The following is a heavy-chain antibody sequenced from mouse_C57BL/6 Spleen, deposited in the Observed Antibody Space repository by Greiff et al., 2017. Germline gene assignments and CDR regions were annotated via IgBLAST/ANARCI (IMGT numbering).Heavy chain of an antibody. CDR1: GFSLSTFGMG. Sequence: QVTLKESGPGILQPSQTLSLTCSFSGFSLSTFGMGVGWIRQPSGKGLEWLAHIWWDDDKYYNPALKSRLTISKDTSKNQVFLKIANVDTADTATYYCARIVSYGSSPYYAMDYWGQGTSVTVSS. D-gene: IGHD1-1*01. J-gene: IGHJ4*01. CDR3: ARIVSYGSSPYYAMDY. CDR2: IWWDDDK. V-gene: IGHV8-8*01.